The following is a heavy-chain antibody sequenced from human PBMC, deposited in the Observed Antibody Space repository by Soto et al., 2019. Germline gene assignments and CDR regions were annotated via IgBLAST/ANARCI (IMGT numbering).Heavy chain of an antibody. J-gene: IGHJ4*02. CDR1: GYTFNGYY. Sequence: QVQLVQSGAEVKKPGASVKVSCKASGYTFNGYYMHWVRQAPGQGLEWMGWINPNSGGTNYAQKFQGRVTMTRDTSISTAYMELSRLRSDDTAVYYCARGWVLEVPAATVSYWGQGTLVTVSS. D-gene: IGHD2-2*01. CDR2: INPNSGGT. CDR3: ARGWVLEVPAATVSY. V-gene: IGHV1-2*02.